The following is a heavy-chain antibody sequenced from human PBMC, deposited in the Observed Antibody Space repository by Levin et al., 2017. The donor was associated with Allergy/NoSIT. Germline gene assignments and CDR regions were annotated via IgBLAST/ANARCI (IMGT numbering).Heavy chain of an antibody. CDR2: ISAYNGNT. J-gene: IGHJ6*03. CDR3: ARGSIAAAGTPYYYYYMDV. CDR1: GYTFTSYG. D-gene: IGHD6-13*01. Sequence: ASVKVSCKASGYTFTSYGISWVRQAPGQGLEWMGWISAYNGNTNYAQKLQGRVTMTTDTSTSTAYMELRSLRSDDTAVYYCARGSIAAAGTPYYYYYMDVWGKGTTVTVSS. V-gene: IGHV1-18*01.